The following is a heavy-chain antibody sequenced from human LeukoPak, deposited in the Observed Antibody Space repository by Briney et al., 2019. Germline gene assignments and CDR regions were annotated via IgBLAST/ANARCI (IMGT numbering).Heavy chain of an antibody. J-gene: IGHJ4*02. Sequence: GGSLRLSCAASGFTFSSYSMNWVRQAPGKGLEWISYISCSGTISYADSVKGRFTISRDNAKNSLSLQMNSLRAEDTAVYYCATDAARGQLLSVAYWGQGTLVTVSS. V-gene: IGHV3-48*01. CDR3: ATDAARGQLLSVAY. CDR2: ISCSGTI. CDR1: GFTFSSYS. D-gene: IGHD2-2*01.